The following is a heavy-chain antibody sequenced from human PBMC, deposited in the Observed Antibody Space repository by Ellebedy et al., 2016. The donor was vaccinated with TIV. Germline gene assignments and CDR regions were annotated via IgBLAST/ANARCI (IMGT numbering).Heavy chain of an antibody. CDR1: GFTFSSYS. CDR3: AKGPEYQFSDY. D-gene: IGHD2-2*01. CDR2: ISSSSSYI. V-gene: IGHV3-21*04. J-gene: IGHJ4*02. Sequence: GGSLRLSXAASGFTFSSYSMNWVRQAPGKGLEWVSSISSSSSYIYYADSVKGRFTISRDNSKNILYLQMNSLRAEDTAVYYCAKGPEYQFSDYWGQGTLVTVSS.